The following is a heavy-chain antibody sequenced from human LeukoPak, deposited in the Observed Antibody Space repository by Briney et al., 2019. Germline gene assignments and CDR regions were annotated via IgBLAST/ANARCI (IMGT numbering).Heavy chain of an antibody. CDR1: GYTFTGYY. V-gene: IGHV1-2*02. J-gene: IGHJ4*02. CDR3: ARRSAGISYFFDY. CDR2: INPNSGGT. Sequence: ASVKVSCKASGYTFTGYYMHWVRQAPGQGLELMGWINPNSGGTNYAQKFQGRVTMTRDTSISTAYMELSRLRSDDTAVYYCARRSAGISYFFDYWGQGTLVTVSS. D-gene: IGHD3-10*01.